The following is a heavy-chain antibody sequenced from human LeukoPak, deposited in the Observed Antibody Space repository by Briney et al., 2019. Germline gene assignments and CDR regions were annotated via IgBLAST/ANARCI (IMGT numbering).Heavy chain of an antibody. CDR1: GFTFSSYA. J-gene: IGHJ5*02. CDR2: IYSGGST. CDR3: ARDQGGNWFDP. V-gene: IGHV3-53*01. Sequence: PGGSLRLSCAASGFTFSSYAMSWVRQAPGKGLEWVSVIYSGGSTYYADSVKGRFTISRDNSKNTLYLQMNSLRAEDTAVYYCARDQGGNWFDPWGQGTLSPSPQ.